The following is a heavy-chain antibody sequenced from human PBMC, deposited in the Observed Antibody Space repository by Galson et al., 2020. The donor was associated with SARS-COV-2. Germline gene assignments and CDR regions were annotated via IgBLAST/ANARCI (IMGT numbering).Heavy chain of an antibody. CDR1: GFTFSSYW. V-gene: IGHV3-7*01. J-gene: IGHJ4*02. Sequence: GESLKISCAASGFTFSSYWMSWVRQAPGKGLEWVANIKQDGSEKYYVDSVKGRFTISRDNAKNSLYLQMNSLRAEDTAVYYCARGYIMITFGGVIVTPYYFDYWGQGTLVTVSS. CDR2: IKQDGSEK. D-gene: IGHD3-16*02. CDR3: ARGYIMITFGGVIVTPYYFDY.